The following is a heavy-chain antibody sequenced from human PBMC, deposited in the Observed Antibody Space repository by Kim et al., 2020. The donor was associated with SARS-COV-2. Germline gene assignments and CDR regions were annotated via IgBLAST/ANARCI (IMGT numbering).Heavy chain of an antibody. CDR2: ITSNSNNR. CDR1: GFTFSSYS. D-gene: IGHD4-17*01. V-gene: IGHV3-21*01. J-gene: IGHJ4*01. Sequence: GGSLRLSCAASGFTFSSYSMNWVRQAPGKGLEWVACITSNSNNRYYAYSVKGRFTISRDNAKNTLYLQMNSLSAEDTAVDYCARDDRPTLVLGAVDFWG. CDR3: ARDDRPTLVLGAVDF.